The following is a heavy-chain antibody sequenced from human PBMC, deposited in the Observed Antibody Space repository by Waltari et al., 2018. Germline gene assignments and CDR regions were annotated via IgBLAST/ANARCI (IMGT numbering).Heavy chain of an antibody. CDR2: IWYDGSNK. CDR1: GLTFSSYG. CDR3: AKSEDAFDI. Sequence: QVQLVESGGGVVQPGRSLRLSCAASGLTFSSYGMHWVRQAPGKGLEWVAVIWYDGSNKYYADSVKGRFTISRDNSKNTLYLQMNSLRAEDTAMYYCAKSEDAFDIWGQGTMVTVSS. V-gene: IGHV3-30*18. J-gene: IGHJ3*02.